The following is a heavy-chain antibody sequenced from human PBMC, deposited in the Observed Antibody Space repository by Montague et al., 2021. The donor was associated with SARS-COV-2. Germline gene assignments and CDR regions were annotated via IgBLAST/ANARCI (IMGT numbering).Heavy chain of an antibody. J-gene: IGHJ6*02. CDR2: IYYTGTT. CDR3: ARQPVLPYFDWLPWFGGMDV. Sequence: SETLSLTCSVSGDSITTYYWSWIRQSPGRGLEWIGHIYYTGTTKYDPSLKSRVTISVGTSRRQFSLKLKSVTAADTAVYYCARQPVLPYFDWLPWFGGMDVWGQGTTVTVSS. CDR1: GDSITTYY. V-gene: IGHV4-59*08. D-gene: IGHD3-9*01.